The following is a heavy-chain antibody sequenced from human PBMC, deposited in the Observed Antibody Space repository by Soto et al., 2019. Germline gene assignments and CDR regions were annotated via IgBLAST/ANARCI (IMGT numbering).Heavy chain of an antibody. V-gene: IGHV1-2*02. CDR1: GYTFTGYY. CDR2: INPNSGGT. J-gene: IGHJ4*02. D-gene: IGHD5-18*01. Sequence: ASVKVSCKASGYTFTGYYMHWVRQAPGQGLEWMGWINPNSGGTNYAQKFQGRVTMTRDTSISTAYMELSRLRSDDTAVYYCARSSWIQILRYYFYXWGQGTLVTVSX. CDR3: ARSSWIQILRYYFYX.